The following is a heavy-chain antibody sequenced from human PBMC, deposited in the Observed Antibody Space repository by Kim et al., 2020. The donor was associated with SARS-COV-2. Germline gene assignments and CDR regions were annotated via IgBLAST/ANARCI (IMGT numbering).Heavy chain of an antibody. CDR3: ARDWAAAAGDYGMDV. V-gene: IGHV3-7*03. J-gene: IGHJ6*02. D-gene: IGHD6-13*01. Sequence: ESLKDRFTNSRNNAKNSLYLQMNSLRAEDTAVYYCARDWAAAAGDYGMDVWGQGTTVTVSS.